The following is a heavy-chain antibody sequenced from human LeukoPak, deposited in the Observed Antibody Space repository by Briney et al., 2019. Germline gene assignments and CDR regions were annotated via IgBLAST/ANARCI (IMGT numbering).Heavy chain of an antibody. D-gene: IGHD2-2*01. J-gene: IGHJ4*02. CDR3: ARDHCSSTSCPLG. Sequence: GGSLRLSCAASGFTFSDYYMNWIRQAPGKGLEWVSYISSSGSIIYYADSVKGRFTISRDNAKNSLYLQMNSLRADDTAVYYCARDHCSSTSCPLGWGQGTLVTVSS. CDR2: ISSSGSII. V-gene: IGHV3-11*04. CDR1: GFTFSDYY.